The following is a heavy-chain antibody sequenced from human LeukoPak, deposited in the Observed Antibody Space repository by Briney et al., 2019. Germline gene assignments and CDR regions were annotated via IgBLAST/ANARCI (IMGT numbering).Heavy chain of an antibody. CDR2: INSDGSST. V-gene: IGHV3-74*01. J-gene: IGHJ4*02. D-gene: IGHD3-10*01. CDR1: GFTFSSYW. Sequence: GGSLRLSCAASGFTFSSYWMHRVRQAPGKGLVWVSRINSDGSSTSYADSVKGRFTISRDNAKNTLYLQMNSLRAEDTAVYYCARETYGSGSYLVDYWGQGTLVTVSS. CDR3: ARETYGSGSYLVDY.